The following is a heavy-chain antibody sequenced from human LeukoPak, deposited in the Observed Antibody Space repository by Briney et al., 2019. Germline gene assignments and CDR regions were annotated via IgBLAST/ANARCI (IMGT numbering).Heavy chain of an antibody. Sequence: GGSLRLSCAASGFSFSSSWMHWVRQAPGRGLVWASRINSDTSSTNYAHSVKGRFTISRDNAKNTLYLQMNSLRAEDTAVYYCARTLYSYAYGYWGQGTLVTVSS. J-gene: IGHJ4*02. D-gene: IGHD5-18*01. CDR1: GFSFSSSW. CDR2: INSDTSST. V-gene: IGHV3-74*01. CDR3: ARTLYSYAYGY.